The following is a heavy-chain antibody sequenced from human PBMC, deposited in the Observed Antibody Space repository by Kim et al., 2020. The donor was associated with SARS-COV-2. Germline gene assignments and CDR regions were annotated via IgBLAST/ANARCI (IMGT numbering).Heavy chain of an antibody. D-gene: IGHD5-18*01. CDR3: ARSADTAMVKENDAFDI. V-gene: IGHV4-59*01. J-gene: IGHJ3*02. Sequence: LKSRVTISVDTSKNQFSLKLSSVTAADTAVYYCARSADTAMVKENDAFDIWGQGTMVTVSS.